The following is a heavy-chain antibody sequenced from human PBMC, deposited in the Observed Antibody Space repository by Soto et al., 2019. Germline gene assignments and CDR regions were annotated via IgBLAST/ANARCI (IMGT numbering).Heavy chain of an antibody. CDR1: GGSISNYY. Sequence: PSETLSLTCTVSGGSISNYYWSWIRQPPGKGLEWIGCIFYSGSTNYSPSLRSRVTISVDTSKNPISLELNSVTAADTAVYYCARDGKVSGSATHWFDPWGQGTLVTVSS. D-gene: IGHD1-26*01. CDR3: ARDGKVSGSATHWFDP. V-gene: IGHV4-59*01. J-gene: IGHJ5*02. CDR2: IFYSGST.